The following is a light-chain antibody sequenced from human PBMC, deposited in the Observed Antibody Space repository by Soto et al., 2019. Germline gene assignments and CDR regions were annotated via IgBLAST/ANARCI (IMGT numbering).Light chain of an antibody. CDR1: SSDIGAYNY. CDR2: HVT. V-gene: IGLV2-14*01. CDR3: CSLTTSHTYV. Sequence: QSVLTQPASVSGSPGQSITISCTGSSSDIGAYNYVSWFQQYPGKAPKLIIYHVTYRPSGVSNRYSGSKSGNSASLTISGLQADDEADYYCCSLTTSHTYVFGSGTKVTVL. J-gene: IGLJ1*01.